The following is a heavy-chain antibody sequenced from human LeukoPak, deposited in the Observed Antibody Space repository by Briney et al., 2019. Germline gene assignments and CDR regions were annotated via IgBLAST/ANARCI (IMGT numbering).Heavy chain of an antibody. D-gene: IGHD3-22*01. CDR3: ARAGDYYASSGHPPFRS. CDR1: GYTFTGYY. CDR2: INPNSGGT. J-gene: IGHJ5*02. Sequence: ASVKVSCKASGYTFTGYYMHWVRQAPGQGLEWMGRINPNSGGTNYAQEFQGRVTMTRDTSISTAYMELSRLRSDDTAVYYCARAGDYYASSGHPPFRSWGQGTLVTVSS. V-gene: IGHV1-2*06.